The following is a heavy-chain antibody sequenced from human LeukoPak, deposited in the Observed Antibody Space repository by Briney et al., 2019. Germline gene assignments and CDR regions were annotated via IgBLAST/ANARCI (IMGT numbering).Heavy chain of an antibody. CDR1: GFTFSSHA. D-gene: IGHD2-21*01. V-gene: IGHV3-23*01. CDR2: IYESGQTT. Sequence: PGGSLRLSCVGSGFTFSSHAMSWVRQAPEKGLGWVSGIYESGQTTHYADSVKGRFSISRDNSKNTLYLQMDSLRGEDTAIYYCAKDYRIGYSDHFDYWGQGALVTVSS. CDR3: AKDYRIGYSDHFDY. J-gene: IGHJ4*02.